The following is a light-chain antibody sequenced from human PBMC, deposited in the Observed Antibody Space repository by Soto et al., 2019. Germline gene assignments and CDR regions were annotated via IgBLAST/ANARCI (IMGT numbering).Light chain of an antibody. Sequence: DIQMTQSPSTLPASVGDRVTITFRASQTISSWLAWYQQKPGKAPKLLIYAASTLQSGVPSRFSGSGSGTDFTLTISCLQSEDFATYYCQQYYSYPRAFGQGTKVDI. CDR3: QQYYSYPRA. CDR2: AAS. J-gene: IGKJ1*01. CDR1: QTISSW. V-gene: IGKV1-5*01.